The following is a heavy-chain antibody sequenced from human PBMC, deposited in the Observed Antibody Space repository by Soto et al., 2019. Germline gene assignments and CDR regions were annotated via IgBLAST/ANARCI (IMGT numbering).Heavy chain of an antibody. D-gene: IGHD3-3*01. CDR2: IIPILGIA. CDR1: GGTFSSYT. CDR3: ARVATIFGVVTYPDYYYYMDV. V-gene: IGHV1-69*02. J-gene: IGHJ6*03. Sequence: SVKVSCKASGGTFSSYTISWVRQAPGQGLEWMGRIIPILGIANYAQKFQGRVTITADKSTSTAYMELSSLRSEDTAVYYCARVATIFGVVTYPDYYYYMDVWGKGTTVTVSS.